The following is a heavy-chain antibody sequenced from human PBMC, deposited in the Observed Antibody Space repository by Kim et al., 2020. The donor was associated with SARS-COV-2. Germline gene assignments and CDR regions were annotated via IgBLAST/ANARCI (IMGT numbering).Heavy chain of an antibody. J-gene: IGHJ6*03. CDR3: ARGRGTIFGVVIYYYYYMDV. CDR1: GYTFTSYA. D-gene: IGHD3-3*01. CDR2: INTNTGNP. V-gene: IGHV7-4-1*04. Sequence: ASVKVSCKASGYTFTSYAMNWVRQAPGQGLEWMGWINTNTGNPTYAQGFTGRFVFSLDTSVSMAYLQISSLKAEDTAVYYCARGRGTIFGVVIYYYYYMDVWGKGTTVTVSS.